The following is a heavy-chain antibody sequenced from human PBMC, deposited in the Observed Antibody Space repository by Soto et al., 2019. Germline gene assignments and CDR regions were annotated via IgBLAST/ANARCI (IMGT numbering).Heavy chain of an antibody. CDR3: ARGHVSQWLLFGP. V-gene: IGHV4-34*01. CDR2: INHSGST. D-gene: IGHD3-22*01. Sequence: SETLSLTCAVYGGSFSGYYWSWIRQPPGKGLEWIGEINHSGSTNYNPSLKSRVTISVDTSKNQFSLKPSSVTAADTAVYYCARGHVSQWLLFGPWGQGTLVTVSS. J-gene: IGHJ5*02. CDR1: GGSFSGYY.